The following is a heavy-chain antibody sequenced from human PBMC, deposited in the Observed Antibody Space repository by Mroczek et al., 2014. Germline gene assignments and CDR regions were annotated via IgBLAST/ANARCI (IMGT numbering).Heavy chain of an antibody. Sequence: QVQLQESGAGLLKPSETLSLTCAVYGGSFSGYYWSWIRQPPGKGLEWIGEINHSGSTNYNPSLKSRVTISVDTSKNQFSLKLSPVTAADTAVYYCARAGSSEVQLDSYNWFDPWGQGTLVTVSS. D-gene: IGHD3/OR15-3a*01. J-gene: IGHJ5*02. CDR3: ARAGSSEVQLDSYNWFDP. CDR2: INHSGST. V-gene: IGHV4-34*01. CDR1: GGSFSGYY.